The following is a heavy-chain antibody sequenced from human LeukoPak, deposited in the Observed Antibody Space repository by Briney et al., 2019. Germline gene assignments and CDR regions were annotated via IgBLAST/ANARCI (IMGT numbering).Heavy chain of an antibody. Sequence: PSETLSLTCTVSGGSISRYYWSWIRQPAGRGLEWIGRIYTSGSTNYNPSLTSRVTISVDKSKNQFSLKLSSVAAADTAVYYCARVSCAQGWFDPWGQGTLVTVSS. CDR1: GGSISRYY. J-gene: IGHJ5*02. D-gene: IGHD6-6*01. CDR2: IYTSGST. CDR3: ARVSCAQGWFDP. V-gene: IGHV4-4*07.